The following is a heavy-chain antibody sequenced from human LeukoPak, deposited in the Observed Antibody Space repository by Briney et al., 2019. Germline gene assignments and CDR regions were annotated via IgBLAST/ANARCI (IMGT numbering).Heavy chain of an antibody. V-gene: IGHV3-21*01. CDR2: IGSSTTYI. J-gene: IGHJ6*03. Sequence: GGSLRLSCAASGFTFSSYSMNSVRQAPGKGLEWVSSIGSSTTYIYYADSVKGRFTISGDNAKNSLYLQMNSLGAEDTAVYYCARGGSPYYYGSGSYSADYYYYYMDVWGKGTTVSVS. CDR1: GFTFSSYS. D-gene: IGHD3-10*01. CDR3: ARGGSPYYYGSGSYSADYYYYYMDV.